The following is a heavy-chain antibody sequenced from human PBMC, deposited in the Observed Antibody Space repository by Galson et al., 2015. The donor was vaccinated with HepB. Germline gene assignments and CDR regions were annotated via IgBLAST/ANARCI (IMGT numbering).Heavy chain of an antibody. V-gene: IGHV5-10-1*01. CDR2: IDPSDSYT. CDR3: ARHEEGANYWFFDL. Sequence: QSGAEVKKPGESLRISCKGSGYSFSTHWISWVRQMPGKGLEWMGKIDPSDSYTNFSPSFQGHVTISVDKSISTAHLQWSSLKASDTAMYYCARHEEGANYWFFDLWGRGTLLTVSS. D-gene: IGHD1-26*01. J-gene: IGHJ2*01. CDR1: GYSFSTHW.